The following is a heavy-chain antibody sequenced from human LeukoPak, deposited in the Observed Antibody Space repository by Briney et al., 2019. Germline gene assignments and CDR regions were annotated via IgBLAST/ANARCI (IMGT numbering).Heavy chain of an antibody. D-gene: IGHD2-2*01. CDR2: IWYDGSNK. CDR1: GFTFSTYG. Sequence: GGSLRLSCAASGFTFSTYGMHWVRQAPGKGLEWVAVIWYDGSNKYYADSVKGRFTISRDNSKNTLYLQMNSLRAEDTAVYYCAKSQSPHLGRGCSSTSCSNDYWGQGTLVTVSS. J-gene: IGHJ4*02. CDR3: AKSQSPHLGRGCSSTSCSNDY. V-gene: IGHV3-33*06.